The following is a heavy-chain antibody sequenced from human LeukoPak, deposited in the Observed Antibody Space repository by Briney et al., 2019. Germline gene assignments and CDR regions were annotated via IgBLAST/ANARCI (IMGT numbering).Heavy chain of an antibody. CDR2: IGAGFDT. D-gene: IGHD3-10*01. Sequence: GGSLRLSCAASGFTFNTYDFHWVRQVTGKGLQWVSAIGAGFDTYYEDSVRGRFTISRENAKNSLYLQMNSLTVGDTAVYYCAREDSTRSGVRELDYWGQGILVTVSS. CDR3: AREDSTRSGVRELDY. J-gene: IGHJ4*02. CDR1: GFTFNTYD. V-gene: IGHV3-13*01.